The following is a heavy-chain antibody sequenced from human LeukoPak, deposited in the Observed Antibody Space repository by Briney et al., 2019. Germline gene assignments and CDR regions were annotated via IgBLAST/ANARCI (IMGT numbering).Heavy chain of an antibody. J-gene: IGHJ4*02. CDR3: ARVDWRLGDDY. V-gene: IGHV4-34*01. Sequence: GSLRLSCAASGFTFSDYYMSWIRQAPGKGLEWIGEINHSGSTNYNPSLKSRVTISVDTSKNQFSLKLSSVTAADTAVYYCARVDWRLGDDYWGQGTLVTVSS. CDR1: GFTFSDYY. CDR2: INHSGST. D-gene: IGHD3-9*01.